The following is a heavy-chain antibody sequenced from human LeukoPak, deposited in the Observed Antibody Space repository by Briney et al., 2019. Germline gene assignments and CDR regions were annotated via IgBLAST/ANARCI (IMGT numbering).Heavy chain of an antibody. CDR3: AADYYDSSGYYQDY. CDR2: IVVGSGNT. Sequence: ASVKVSCKASGFTFPSSAMQWVRQARGQRLEWIGWIVVGSGNTNYAQKFQERVTITRDMSTSTAYMELSSLRSEDTAVYYCAADYYDSSGYYQDYWGQGTLVTVSS. CDR1: GFTFPSSA. J-gene: IGHJ4*02. D-gene: IGHD3-22*01. V-gene: IGHV1-58*02.